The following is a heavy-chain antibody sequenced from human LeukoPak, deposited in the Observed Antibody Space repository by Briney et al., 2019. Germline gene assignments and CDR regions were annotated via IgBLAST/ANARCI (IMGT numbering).Heavy chain of an antibody. V-gene: IGHV3-7*01. J-gene: IGHJ4*02. CDR1: GFTFSSYW. Sequence: GGSLRLSCAASGFTFSSYWMSWVRQAPGKGLEWVANIKKDGSEKYYVDSVKGRFTISRDNAKTSLYLQMNSLRAEDTAVYYCARHKGKRYYDRGFYPTFDYWGQGTLVTVSS. CDR2: IKKDGSEK. D-gene: IGHD3-22*01. CDR3: ARHKGKRYYDRGFYPTFDY.